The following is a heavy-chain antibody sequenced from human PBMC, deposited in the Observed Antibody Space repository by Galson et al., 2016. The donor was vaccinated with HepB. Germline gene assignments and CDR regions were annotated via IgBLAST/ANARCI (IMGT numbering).Heavy chain of an antibody. CDR3: AKGSNGWTYFIDF. Sequence: LRLSCAASGFTFTNYAMSWVRQAPGKGLKWVSGITGSDGSTRYADSVKGRFIITRDNSNNTLYLQMDSLRAEDTAVYYCAKGSNGWTYFIDFWGQGTLVTVSS. CDR1: GFTFTNYA. V-gene: IGHV3-23*01. D-gene: IGHD6-19*01. J-gene: IGHJ4*02. CDR2: ITGSDGST.